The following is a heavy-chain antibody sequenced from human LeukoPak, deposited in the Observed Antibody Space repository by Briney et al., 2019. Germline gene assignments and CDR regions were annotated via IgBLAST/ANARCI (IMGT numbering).Heavy chain of an antibody. Sequence: SVKVSCKASGGTFSSYAISWVRQAPGQGLEWMGGIIPIFGTANYAQKFQGRVTITTDESTSTAYMELSSLRSEDTAVYYCARAGYDSSGYYYKFYFDYWGQGTLVTVSS. CDR2: IIPIFGTA. D-gene: IGHD3-22*01. J-gene: IGHJ4*02. CDR3: ARAGYDSSGYYYKFYFDY. V-gene: IGHV1-69*05. CDR1: GGTFSSYA.